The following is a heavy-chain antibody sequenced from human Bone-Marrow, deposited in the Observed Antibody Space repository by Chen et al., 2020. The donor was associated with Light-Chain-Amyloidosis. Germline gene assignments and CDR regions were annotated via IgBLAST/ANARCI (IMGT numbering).Heavy chain of an antibody. CDR1: GFTFSSYG. D-gene: IGHD1-26*01. CDR2: ISNNNI. Sequence: VQLVESGGGVVQPGGSLRLSCAASGFTFSSYGMHWVRQAPGKGLEWLSYISNNNIYYADSVKGRFTISRDNARNSLSLQMNSLRAEDSAVYYCARDDKWAFDYWGQGTLVTVSS. CDR3: ARDDKWAFDY. V-gene: IGHV3-48*01. J-gene: IGHJ4*02.